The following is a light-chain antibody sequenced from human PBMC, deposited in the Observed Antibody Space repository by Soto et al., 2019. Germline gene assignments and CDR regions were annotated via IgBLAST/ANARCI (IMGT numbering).Light chain of an antibody. CDR1: QSIGTN. V-gene: IGKV3-15*01. Sequence: ETVMTQSPATLSVSPGDRVTLSCRASQSIGTNLLWLQQSPGQPPRLLISGASDRVAGVPDRFSGSGSGTDFTLTISGLQSADCAVYYCKQYAGWPRTFGPGTNLEIK. CDR3: KQYAGWPRT. J-gene: IGKJ2*01. CDR2: GAS.